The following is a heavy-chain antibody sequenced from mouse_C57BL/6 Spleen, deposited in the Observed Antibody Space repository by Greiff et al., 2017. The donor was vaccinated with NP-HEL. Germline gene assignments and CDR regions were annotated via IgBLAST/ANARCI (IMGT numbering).Heavy chain of an antibody. J-gene: IGHJ2*01. CDR2: IYPGDGDT. V-gene: IGHV1-80*01. CDR3: ARWDYYGSSYDGDYFDY. D-gene: IGHD1-1*01. Sequence: QVQLQQSGAELVKPGASVKISCKASGYAFSSYWLNWVKQRPGKGLEWIGEIYPGDGDTNYNGKFKGKATLTADKSSSTAYMQRSSLTSEDSAVYFCARWDYYGSSYDGDYFDYWGQGTTLTVSS. CDR1: GYAFSSYW.